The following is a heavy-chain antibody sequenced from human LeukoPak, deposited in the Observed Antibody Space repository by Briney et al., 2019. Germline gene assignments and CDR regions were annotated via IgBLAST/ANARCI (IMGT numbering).Heavy chain of an antibody. CDR1: GYSFTSYW. D-gene: IGHD3-9*01. CDR2: IYPGDSDS. Sequence: GESLKISCKGSGYSFTSYWIGWVRQMPGKGLEWMGIIYPGDSDSRYSPSFQGHVTISADKSISTAYLQWSSLKASDTAMYYCARLHRYFDWFDAFDIWSQGTMVTVSS. J-gene: IGHJ3*02. CDR3: ARLHRYFDWFDAFDI. V-gene: IGHV5-51*01.